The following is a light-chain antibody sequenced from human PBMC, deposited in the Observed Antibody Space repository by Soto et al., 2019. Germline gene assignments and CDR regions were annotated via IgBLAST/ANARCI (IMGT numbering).Light chain of an antibody. V-gene: IGKV1-5*01. CDR3: QQYNNYLMYT. J-gene: IGKJ2*01. CDR2: DAS. CDR1: QSISSW. Sequence: DIQMTQSPSTLSASVGDRVTITCRASQSISSWLAWYQQKPGKAPKLLIYDASTLESGVPSRFSGSGSGTEFTLTISSRQPDDFATYYCQQYNNYLMYTFGQGTKLEIK.